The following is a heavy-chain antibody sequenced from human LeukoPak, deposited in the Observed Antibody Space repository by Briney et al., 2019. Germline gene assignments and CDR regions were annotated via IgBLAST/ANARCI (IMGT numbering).Heavy chain of an antibody. V-gene: IGHV4-4*07. D-gene: IGHD2-15*01. CDR3: SQTATRLFDP. CDR2: IYTSGSP. J-gene: IGHJ5*01. CDR1: GGSISSYY. Sequence: SETLSLTCTVSGGSISSYYWSWIRQPAGKGLEWIGRIYTSGSPNYNPSLKSRVTISVDTSKNQLPLKLSSVTAADAAGFSWSQTATRLFDPWGQRTLVTVS.